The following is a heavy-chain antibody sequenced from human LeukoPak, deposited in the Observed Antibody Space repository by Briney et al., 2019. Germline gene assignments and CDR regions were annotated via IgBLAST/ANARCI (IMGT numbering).Heavy chain of an antibody. D-gene: IGHD3-3*01. CDR3: ARLRRDYDFVSGYYIGNFDY. V-gene: IGHV4-59*08. J-gene: IGHJ4*02. Sequence: SETLSLTCTVSGGSISSHYWSWVRQPSGKGLEWIGYIYYSGSTNYNPSLKSRVTILVDTSKNQFSLKLSSVTAADTAVYYCARLRRDYDFVSGYYIGNFDYWGQGTLVTVSP. CDR2: IYYSGST. CDR1: GGSISSHY.